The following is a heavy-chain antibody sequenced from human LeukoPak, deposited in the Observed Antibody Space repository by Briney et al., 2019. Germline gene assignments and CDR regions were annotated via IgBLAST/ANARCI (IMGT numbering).Heavy chain of an antibody. Sequence: PGGSLRLSCAASGFTFSSYAMSWVRQAPGKGLEWVAVISYDGSNKYYADSVKGRFTISRDNAKNSLYLQMNSLRAEDTAVYYCARQANKQWLLTRQLDYWGQGTLVTVSS. CDR1: GFTFSSYA. CDR3: ARQANKQWLLTRQLDY. CDR2: ISYDGSNK. V-gene: IGHV3-30*04. D-gene: IGHD6-19*01. J-gene: IGHJ4*02.